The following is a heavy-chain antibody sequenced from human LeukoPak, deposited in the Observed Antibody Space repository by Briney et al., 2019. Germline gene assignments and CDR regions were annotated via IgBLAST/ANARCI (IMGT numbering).Heavy chain of an antibody. CDR3: AREATTGYSDAFDI. CDR1: GGSFSGYY. Sequence: PSESLSLTCAVSGGSFSGYYWSWVRQPPGKGPEWIGEINHSGSTNYNPSLKSRVTISVDTSKNQFSLKLSSVTAADTAVYYCAREATTGYSDAFDIWGQGTMVTVSS. V-gene: IGHV4-34*01. J-gene: IGHJ3*02. D-gene: IGHD3-9*01. CDR2: INHSGST.